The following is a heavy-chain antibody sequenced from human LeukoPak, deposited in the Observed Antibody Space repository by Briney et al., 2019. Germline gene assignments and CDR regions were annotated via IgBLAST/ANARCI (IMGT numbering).Heavy chain of an antibody. Sequence: GGSLRLSCAASGFTFSSYWISWVRQAPGKGLEWVANIKQDGSEKYYVDSVKGRFTISRDNAKNSLYLQMNSLRAEDTAVYYCARKYNWNDDWYFDLWGRGTLVTVSS. CDR1: GFTFSSYW. CDR2: IKQDGSEK. D-gene: IGHD1-1*01. CDR3: ARKYNWNDDWYFDL. V-gene: IGHV3-7*01. J-gene: IGHJ2*01.